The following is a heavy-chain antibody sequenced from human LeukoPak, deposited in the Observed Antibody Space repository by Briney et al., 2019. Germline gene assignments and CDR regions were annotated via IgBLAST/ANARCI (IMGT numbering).Heavy chain of an antibody. J-gene: IGHJ5*02. D-gene: IGHD2-15*01. CDR3: ARGLGYCSGGSCYVSWFDP. CDR1: GVSISSGGYY. Sequence: SETLSLTCTVSGVSISSGGYYWSWIRQHPGKGLEWIGYIYYSGSTYYNPSLKSRVTISVDTSKNQFSLKLSSVTAADTAVYYCARGLGYCSGGSCYVSWFDPWGQGTLVTVSS. V-gene: IGHV4-31*03. CDR2: IYYSGST.